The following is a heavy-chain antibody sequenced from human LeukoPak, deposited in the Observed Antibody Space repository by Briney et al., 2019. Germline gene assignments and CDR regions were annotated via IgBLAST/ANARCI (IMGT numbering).Heavy chain of an antibody. CDR1: GGSISSYY. Sequence: SETLSLTCTVSGGSISSYYWSWIRQPPGKGREWIGYIYYSGSTNYNPSLKSRVTISVDTSKNQFSLKLSSVTDADTAVYYCARVRGSGSYYNPLKYNWFDPWGQGTLVTVSS. V-gene: IGHV4-59*01. J-gene: IGHJ5*02. CDR3: ARVRGSGSYYNPLKYNWFDP. D-gene: IGHD3-10*01. CDR2: IYYSGST.